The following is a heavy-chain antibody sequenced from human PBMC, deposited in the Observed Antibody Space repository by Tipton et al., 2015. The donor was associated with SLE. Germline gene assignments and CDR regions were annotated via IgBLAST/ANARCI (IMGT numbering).Heavy chain of an antibody. D-gene: IGHD2-21*01. J-gene: IGHJ4*02. V-gene: IGHV1-46*01. CDR3: ARDRADYYFDY. CDR2: INPSGGST. CDR1: GYTFTSYY. Sequence: QSGAEVKKPGASVKVSCKASGYTFTSYYMHWVRQAPGQGLEWMGIINPSGGSTRYAEKFQGRVTMTRDTSTSTVYMGLSSLRTEDTAVYYCARDRADYYFDYWGQGTLVTVSS.